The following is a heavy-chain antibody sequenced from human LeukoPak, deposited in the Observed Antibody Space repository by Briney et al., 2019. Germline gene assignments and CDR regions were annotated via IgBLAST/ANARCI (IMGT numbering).Heavy chain of an antibody. CDR2: IYYSGST. J-gene: IGHJ4*02. CDR3: ARDLGYSSGWYVY. V-gene: IGHV4-39*07. Sequence: SETLSLTCTVSGGSISSSSYYWGWIRQPPGKGLEWIGSIYYSGSTYYNPSLKSRVTISVDTSKNQFSLKLSSVTAADTAVYYCARDLGYSSGWYVYRGQGTLVTVSS. CDR1: GGSISSSSYY. D-gene: IGHD6-19*01.